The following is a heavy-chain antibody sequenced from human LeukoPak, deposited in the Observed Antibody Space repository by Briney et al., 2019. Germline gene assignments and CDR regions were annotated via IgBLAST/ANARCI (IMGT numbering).Heavy chain of an antibody. D-gene: IGHD6-6*01. J-gene: IGHJ6*03. CDR2: MNPNSGNT. Sequence: ASVKVSCKASGYTFTSYDINWVRQATGQGLEWMGWMNPNSGNTGYAQKFQGRVTMTRNTSISTAYMELSSLRSDDTAVYYCARGWAARPSYYYYYYMDVWGKGTTATVSS. CDR1: GYTFTSYD. CDR3: ARGWAARPSYYYYYYMDV. V-gene: IGHV1-8*01.